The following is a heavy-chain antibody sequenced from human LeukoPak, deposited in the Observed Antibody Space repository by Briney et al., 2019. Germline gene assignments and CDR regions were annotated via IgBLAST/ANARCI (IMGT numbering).Heavy chain of an antibody. CDR2: IDASNANT. V-gene: IGHV1-18*01. CDR3: ARDYDYVPDF. D-gene: IGHD3-16*01. CDR1: GYTFTKYG. J-gene: IGHJ4*02. Sequence: ASVKVSCKASGYTFTKYGISWVRQAPGQGLEWMGWIDASNANTNYAQKFQGRVTITTDTSTTTAYMEMRSLRFDDTAMYYCARDYDYVPDFWGQGTLVTVSS.